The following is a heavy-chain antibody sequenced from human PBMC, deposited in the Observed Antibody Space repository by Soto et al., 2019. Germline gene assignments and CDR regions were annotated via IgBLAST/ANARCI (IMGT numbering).Heavy chain of an antibody. CDR3: ARHGNYDFWSGYSNSYYYYGMDV. D-gene: IGHD3-3*01. J-gene: IGHJ6*02. CDR1: GYSFTSYW. CDR2: IDPSDSYT. Sequence: GESLKISCKGSGYSFTSYWISWVRQMPGKGLEWMGRIDPSDSYTNYSPSFQGHVTISADKSISTAYLQWSSLKASDTAMYYCARHGNYDFWSGYSNSYYYYGMDVWGQGTTVTVSS. V-gene: IGHV5-10-1*01.